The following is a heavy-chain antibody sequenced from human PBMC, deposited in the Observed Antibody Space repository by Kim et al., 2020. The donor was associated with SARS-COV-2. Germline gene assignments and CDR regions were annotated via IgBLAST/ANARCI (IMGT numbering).Heavy chain of an antibody. D-gene: IGHD4-17*01. J-gene: IGHJ4*02. CDR1: GLTFSDYW. V-gene: IGHV3-7*03. CDR2: IRQDGGEK. Sequence: GGSLRLSCATSGLTFSDYWMSWVRQAPGKGLEWVANIRQDGGEKNYVDSVKGRFTISRDNAKNSLYLQMNSLRADDTAVYYCARDLTVSTRGFDYCGQGTLVTVSS. CDR3: ARDLTVSTRGFDY.